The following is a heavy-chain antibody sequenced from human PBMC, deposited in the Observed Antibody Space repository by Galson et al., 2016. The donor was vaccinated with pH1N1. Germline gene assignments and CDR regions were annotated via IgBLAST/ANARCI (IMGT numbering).Heavy chain of an antibody. V-gene: IGHV1-69*05. D-gene: IGHD2-2*02. CDR1: GGTFTIYA. CDR2: ISRMFGAP. J-gene: IGHJ4*02. CDR3: ASQPATAIRAFFDS. Sequence: SVKVSCKASGGTFTIYAINWVRQAPGQGLEWMGGISRMFGAPNYAHHFQDRATITTDDSTSTAYMELMSLRSEDTAVYYCASQPATAIRAFFDSWGQGTLVTVSS.